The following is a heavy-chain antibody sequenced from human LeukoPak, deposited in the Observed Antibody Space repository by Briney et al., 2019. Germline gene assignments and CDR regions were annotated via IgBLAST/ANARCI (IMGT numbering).Heavy chain of an antibody. J-gene: IGHJ6*02. CDR3: ARDVYGSGSYYNLNSHGMDV. V-gene: IGHV1-69*04. CDR2: IIPILGIA. D-gene: IGHD3-10*01. Sequence: EASVKVSCKASGDTFSNYPINWMRQAPGQGLEWMGRIIPILGIANYAQKFQGRVTITADKSTSTAYMELSSLRSEDTAVYYCARDVYGSGSYYNLNSHGMDVWGQGTTVTVSS. CDR1: GDTFSNYP.